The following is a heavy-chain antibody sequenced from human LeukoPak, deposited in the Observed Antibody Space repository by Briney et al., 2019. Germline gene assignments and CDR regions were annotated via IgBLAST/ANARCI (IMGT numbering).Heavy chain of an antibody. Sequence: ASVEVSCKVSGYTLTELSMHWVRQAPGKGLEWMGGFDPEDGETIYAQKFQGRVAMTEDTSTDTAYMELSSLRSEDTAVYYCAAGYCSSTSCYAPHHDAFDIWGQGTMVTVSS. J-gene: IGHJ3*02. V-gene: IGHV1-24*01. CDR1: GYTLTELS. D-gene: IGHD2-2*01. CDR3: AAGYCSSTSCYAPHHDAFDI. CDR2: FDPEDGET.